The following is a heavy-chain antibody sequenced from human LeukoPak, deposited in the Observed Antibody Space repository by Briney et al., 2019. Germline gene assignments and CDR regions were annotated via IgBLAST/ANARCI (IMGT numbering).Heavy chain of an antibody. CDR1: GFTFSSYG. CDR2: IWYDGSNK. CDR3: AREGGYSGYSFDY. V-gene: IGHV3-33*01. J-gene: IGHJ4*02. D-gene: IGHD5-12*01. Sequence: RRSLRLSCAASGFTFSSYGMHWVRQAPGKGLEWVAVIWYDGSNKYYADSVKGRFTISRDNSKNTLYLQMNSLRAEDTAVYYCAREGGYSGYSFDYWGQGTLVTVSS.